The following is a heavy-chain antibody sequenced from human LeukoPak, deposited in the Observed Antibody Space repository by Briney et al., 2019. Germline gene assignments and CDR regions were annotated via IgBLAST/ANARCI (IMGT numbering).Heavy chain of an antibody. CDR2: IYPGDSDT. Sequence: GESLKISFKGSGYSFTSYWIGGGRQMPGKGLEWMGIIYPGDSDTIYSPSFQGQFTISADKSISTAYLQWSSLKASDTAMYYCARHLRSDGGGHYWGQGTLVTVSS. CDR3: ARHLRSDGGGHY. CDR1: GYSFTSYW. V-gene: IGHV5-51*01. D-gene: IGHD4-17*01. J-gene: IGHJ4*02.